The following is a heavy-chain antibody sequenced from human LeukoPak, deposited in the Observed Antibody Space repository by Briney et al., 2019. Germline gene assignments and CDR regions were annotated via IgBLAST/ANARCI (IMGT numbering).Heavy chain of an antibody. CDR3: ARMGEMEIPATFDI. V-gene: IGHV1-69*02. D-gene: IGHD5-24*01. CDR2: IIPIVGIA. Sequence: SLKVSCKASGGTFSSYTISWVRQAPGQGLEWMGRIIPIVGIANYAQKFQGRVTITADKSKSTAYMELSSLRQEATAVYYCARMGEMEIPATFDIWGQGTMVTVSS. CDR1: GGTFSSYT. J-gene: IGHJ3*02.